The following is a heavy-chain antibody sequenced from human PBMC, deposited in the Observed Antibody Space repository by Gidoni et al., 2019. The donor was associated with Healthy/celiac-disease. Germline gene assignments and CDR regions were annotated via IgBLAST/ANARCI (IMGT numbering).Heavy chain of an antibody. CDR3: AREMGIVATIMGPRPSGYFDY. V-gene: IGHV3-30*04. CDR1: GFPFSTYA. CDR2: ISYDGSNK. J-gene: IGHJ4*02. D-gene: IGHD5-12*01. Sequence: QVQLVESGGGVVQPGGSLRLSCAASGFPFSTYAMHWVRQAPGKGLEWVAVISYDGSNKYYADAVKGRFTISRDNSKNTLYLQMNSLRAEDTAVYYCAREMGIVATIMGPRPSGYFDYWGQGTLVTVSS.